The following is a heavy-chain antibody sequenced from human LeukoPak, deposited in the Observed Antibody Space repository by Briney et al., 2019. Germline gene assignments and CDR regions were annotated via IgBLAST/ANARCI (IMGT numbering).Heavy chain of an antibody. V-gene: IGHV3-30*02. J-gene: IGHJ6*04. CDR3: AELGITMIGGV. CDR2: IRNDGINE. D-gene: IGHD3-10*02. CDR1: GFTFTNYG. Sequence: GGSLRLSCAASGFTFTNYGMHWVRQAPGKGLEWVTFIRNDGINEYYADSVKGRFTISRDNAKNSLYLQMNSLRAEDTAVYYCAELGITMIGGVWGKGTTVTISS.